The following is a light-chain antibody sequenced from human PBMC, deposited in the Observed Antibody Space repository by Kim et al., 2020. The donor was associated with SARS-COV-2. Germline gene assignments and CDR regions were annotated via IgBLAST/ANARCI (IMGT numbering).Light chain of an antibody. V-gene: IGLV3-19*01. CDR2: GLN. CDR1: SLRRNY. J-gene: IGLJ2*01. CDR3: NSRDTSGDHMV. Sequence: SSELTQAPTVSVALGQTVRITCQGDSLRRNYASWYQQKPGQAPLLVIYGLNNRPSGIPDRFSGSSSGDTASLTISGAQGEDEADYYCNSRDTSGDHMVFGGGTKVTVL.